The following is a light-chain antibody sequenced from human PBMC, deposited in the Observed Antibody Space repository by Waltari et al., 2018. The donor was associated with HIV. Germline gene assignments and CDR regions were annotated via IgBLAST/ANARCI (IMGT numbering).Light chain of an antibody. V-gene: IGKV4-1*01. J-gene: IGKJ1*01. Sequence: ILMLQSPDSLAVSLRQRAHVNCKSSHTMLDRSSNKNYLAWYQHKPGQPPKLLMYSESTRGSGVPDRFSGSESGTDFTLTISSLQAEDVAVYYCQQYYYPPHTFGQGTKVEVK. CDR2: SES. CDR1: HTMLDRSSNKNY. CDR3: QQYYYPPHT.